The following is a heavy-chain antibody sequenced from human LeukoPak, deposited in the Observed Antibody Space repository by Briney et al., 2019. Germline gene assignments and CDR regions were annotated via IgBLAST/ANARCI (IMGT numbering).Heavy chain of an antibody. J-gene: IGHJ5*02. V-gene: IGHV3-7*01. CDR1: GFTFSSYG. CDR3: ARGKAVYCSGSGCYWFDP. D-gene: IGHD2-15*01. CDR2: IKEDGSEK. Sequence: GGSLRLSCAASGFTFSSYGMHWVRQAPGKGLEWVANIKEDGSEKYYVDSLKGRFTISRDNAKNSLYLQMNSLRAEDTAVYYCARGKAVYCSGSGCYWFDPWGQGTLVTVSS.